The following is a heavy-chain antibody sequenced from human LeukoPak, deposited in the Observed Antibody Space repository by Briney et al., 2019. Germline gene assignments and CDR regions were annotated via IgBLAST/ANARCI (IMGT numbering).Heavy chain of an antibody. V-gene: IGHV1-8*03. Sequence: ASVKVSCKASGYTFTSYDINWVRQATGQGLEWMGWMNPNSGNTGYAQKLQGRVTITRNTSISTAYMELSSLRSEDTAVYYCARYSSGWYAVDYWGQGTLVTVSS. CDR2: MNPNSGNT. J-gene: IGHJ4*02. D-gene: IGHD6-19*01. CDR3: ARYSSGWYAVDY. CDR1: GYTFTSYD.